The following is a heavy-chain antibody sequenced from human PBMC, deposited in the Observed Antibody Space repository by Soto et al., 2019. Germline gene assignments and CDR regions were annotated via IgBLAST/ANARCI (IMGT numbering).Heavy chain of an antibody. V-gene: IGHV3-30*18. CDR2: ISYHGRDE. CDR1: GFSLSNYG. J-gene: IGHJ4*02. D-gene: IGHD4-17*01. CDR3: VKDHLMNTVTTGGY. Sequence: QVQLVGSGGGVVQPGRSLRLSCAASGFSLSNYGMHWVRQAPGKGLEWVAVISYHGRDEYYADSVKGRFTISRDTSKNTLYLQMNTLRPEDTAVYYCVKDHLMNTVTTGGYWGQGTLVTVSS.